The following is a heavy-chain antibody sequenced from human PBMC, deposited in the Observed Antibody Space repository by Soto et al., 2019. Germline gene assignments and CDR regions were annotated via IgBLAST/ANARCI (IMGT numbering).Heavy chain of an antibody. CDR1: GFTFDDYA. Sequence: GGSLRLSCAASGFTFDDYAMHWVRQAPGKGLEWVSGISWNSGSIGYADSVKGRFTISRDNSKNTLYLQMNSLRAEDTAVYYCAKDFGNADNYYYYGMDVWRQGTTVTVSS. V-gene: IGHV3-9*01. J-gene: IGHJ6*02. CDR2: ISWNSGSI. D-gene: IGHD1-1*01. CDR3: AKDFGNADNYYYYGMDV.